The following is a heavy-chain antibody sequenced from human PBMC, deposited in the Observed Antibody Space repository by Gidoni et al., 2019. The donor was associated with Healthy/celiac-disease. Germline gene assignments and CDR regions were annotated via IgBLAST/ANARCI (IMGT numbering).Heavy chain of an antibody. D-gene: IGHD6-13*01. CDR3: SKDLGIRIAGVGDY. CDR2: ISGSGGSK. Sequence: EVQLLESGGGLVQPGGSLRLSCAASGFTFSSYAMSWVRQAPGKGLEWVSAISGSGGSKYYADSVKGRFTNPRENSKNTLYMQMNSLRAEDTAVYYWSKDLGIRIAGVGDYWGQGTLVTVSS. V-gene: IGHV3-23*01. J-gene: IGHJ4*02. CDR1: GFTFSSYA.